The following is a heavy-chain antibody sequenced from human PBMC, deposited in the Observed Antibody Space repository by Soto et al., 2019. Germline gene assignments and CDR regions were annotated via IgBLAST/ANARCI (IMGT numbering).Heavy chain of an antibody. CDR2: IYTSGST. CDR3: ARDRMKSGNSSSARGWVYYYYYGMDV. J-gene: IGHJ6*02. Sequence: SETLSLTCTVSGGSISSYYWSWIRQPAGKGLEWIGRIYTSGSTNYNPSLKSRVTMSVDTSKNQFSLQLNSVTPEDTAVYYCARDRMKSGNSSSARGWVYYYYYGMDVWGQGTTVTVSS. CDR1: GGSISSYY. V-gene: IGHV4-4*07. D-gene: IGHD6-6*01.